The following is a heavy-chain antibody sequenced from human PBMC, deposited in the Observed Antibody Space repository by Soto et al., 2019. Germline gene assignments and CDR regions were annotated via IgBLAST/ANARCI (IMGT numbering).Heavy chain of an antibody. D-gene: IGHD6-19*01. J-gene: IGHJ6*02. Sequence: ASVKVYCKAFGYTITSYGISWVRQATGQGLEWMGWISAYNGNTNYAQKLQGRVTMTTDTSTSTAYMELRSLRSDDTAVYYCASYSSGWYYYYYYGMDVWGQGTTVTVSS. CDR1: GYTITSYG. V-gene: IGHV1-18*01. CDR2: ISAYNGNT. CDR3: ASYSSGWYYYYYYGMDV.